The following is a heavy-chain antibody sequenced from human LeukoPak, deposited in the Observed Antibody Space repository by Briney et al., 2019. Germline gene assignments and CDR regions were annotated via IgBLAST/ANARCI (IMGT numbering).Heavy chain of an antibody. CDR3: ARDAADSNFLNWFDP. CDR2: VSSGAGTI. V-gene: IGHV3-48*03. CDR1: GFSFRSYE. J-gene: IGHJ5*02. Sequence: GGSLRLSCAASGFSFRSYEMNWVRQAPGKGLEWVSYVSSGAGTIYYADSVKGRFTISRDDAKNSVYLQMNNLRVGDTAVYYCARDAADSNFLNWFDPWGQGTLVIVSS. D-gene: IGHD4-11*01.